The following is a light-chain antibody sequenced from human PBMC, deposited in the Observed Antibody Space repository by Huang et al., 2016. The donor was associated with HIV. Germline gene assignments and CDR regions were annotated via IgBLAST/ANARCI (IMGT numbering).Light chain of an antibody. J-gene: IGKJ4*01. Sequence: EIVMTQSPATLSVSPGGRATLSCRASQNIVSSLDRYQQKPGQTPRLLVYGASTRAAGIPARFNGSGSETEFTLTISSLQSEDFAVYYCQQYYDWPPLTFGGGTEVEIK. CDR3: QQYYDWPPLT. V-gene: IGKV3-15*01. CDR2: GAS. CDR1: QNIVSS.